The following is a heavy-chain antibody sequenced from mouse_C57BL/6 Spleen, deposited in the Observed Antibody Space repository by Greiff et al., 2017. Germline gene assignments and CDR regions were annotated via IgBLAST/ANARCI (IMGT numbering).Heavy chain of an antibody. V-gene: IGHV1-42*01. Sequence: VQLQQSGPELVKPGASVKISCKASGYSFTGYYMNWVKQSPEKSLEWIGEINPSTGGTTYNQKFKAKATLTVDKSSSTAYMQLKSLTSEDSAVYYCARWDYYGSSFLYYFDYWGQGTTLTVSS. CDR3: ARWDYYGSSFLYYFDY. CDR1: GYSFTGYY. J-gene: IGHJ2*01. CDR2: INPSTGGT. D-gene: IGHD1-1*01.